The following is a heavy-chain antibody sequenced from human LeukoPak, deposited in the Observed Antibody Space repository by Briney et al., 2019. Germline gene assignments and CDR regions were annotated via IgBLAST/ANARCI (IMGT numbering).Heavy chain of an antibody. Sequence: GGSLRLSCAASGFTFSSYWMNWVRQAPEKGLEWVGRIKSKTDGGTTDYAAPVKGRFTISRDDSKNTLYLQMNSLKTEDTAVYYCTTWRYFDRTSNYWGQGTLVTVSS. CDR3: TTWRYFDRTSNY. D-gene: IGHD3-22*01. CDR1: GFTFSSYW. CDR2: IKSKTDGGTT. V-gene: IGHV3-15*07. J-gene: IGHJ4*02.